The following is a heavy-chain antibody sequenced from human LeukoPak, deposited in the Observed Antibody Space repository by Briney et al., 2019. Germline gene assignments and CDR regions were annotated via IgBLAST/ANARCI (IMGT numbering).Heavy chain of an antibody. D-gene: IGHD6-19*01. CDR3: ATLRVRSSGWYGYFQH. Sequence: QTGGSLRLSCAASGFTVSSNYMSWVRQAPGKGLEWVSAISGSGGSTYYADSVKGRFTISRDNSKNTLYLQMNSLRAEDTAVYYCATLRVRSSGWYGYFQHWGQGTLVTVSS. CDR1: GFTVSSNY. V-gene: IGHV3-23*01. J-gene: IGHJ1*01. CDR2: ISGSGGST.